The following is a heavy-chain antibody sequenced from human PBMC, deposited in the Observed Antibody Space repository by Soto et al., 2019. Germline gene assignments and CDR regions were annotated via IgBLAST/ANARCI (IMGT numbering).Heavy chain of an antibody. Sequence: SETLSLTCTVSGGSISSGDYYWSWIRQPPGKGLEWIGYIYYSGSTYYNPSLKSRVTISVDTSKNQFSLKLSSVTAADTAVYYCARVSYYDSSGYYYFQRWGQGTLVTVSS. CDR2: IYYSGST. D-gene: IGHD3-22*01. J-gene: IGHJ1*01. CDR1: GGSISSGDYY. CDR3: ARVSYYDSSGYYYFQR. V-gene: IGHV4-30-4*01.